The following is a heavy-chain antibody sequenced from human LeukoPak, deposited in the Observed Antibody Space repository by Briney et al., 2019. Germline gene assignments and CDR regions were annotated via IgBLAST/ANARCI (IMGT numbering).Heavy chain of an antibody. J-gene: IGHJ4*02. CDR3: AKAAGYDFWSGYYGGNYFDY. V-gene: IGHV3-23*01. D-gene: IGHD3-3*01. CDR2: ISGSGGST. Sequence: GGSLRLSCAASGFTFSSYAMSWVRQAPGKGLEWVSAISGSGGSTYYADSVKGRFTISRDNSKNTLYLQMNSLRAEDTAVYYCAKAAGYDFWSGYYGGNYFDYWGQGTLVTVSS. CDR1: GFTFSSYA.